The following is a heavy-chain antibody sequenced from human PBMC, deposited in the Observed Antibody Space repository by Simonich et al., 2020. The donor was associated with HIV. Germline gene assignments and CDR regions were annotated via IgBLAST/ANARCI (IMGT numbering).Heavy chain of an antibody. V-gene: IGHV4-34*01. CDR2: INHSGSP. Sequence: QLHLQESGPGLLKPSETLSLTCAVYGESFSSYYWTWIRQPPGKGLEWIGEINHSGSPNYNPTLESRVTIAIDTSKNQFSLKLRFVTAADTAVYYCARREGFWFDPWGQGALVLVSS. CDR3: ARREGFWFDP. J-gene: IGHJ5*02. CDR1: GESFSSYY.